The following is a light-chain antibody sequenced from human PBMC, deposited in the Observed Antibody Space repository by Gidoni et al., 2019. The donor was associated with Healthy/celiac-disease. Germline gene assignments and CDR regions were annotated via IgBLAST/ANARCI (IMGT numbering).Light chain of an antibody. J-gene: IGKJ4*01. Sequence: IVFTQSPATLSLSPGERATLSCRASQSVSSYLAWYQQKPGQAPRLLIYDASNRATGIPARFSGSGSGTDFTLTISRLEPEDFAVYYCQQRSNWLTFGGGTKVEIK. CDR2: DAS. V-gene: IGKV3-11*01. CDR1: QSVSSY. CDR3: QQRSNWLT.